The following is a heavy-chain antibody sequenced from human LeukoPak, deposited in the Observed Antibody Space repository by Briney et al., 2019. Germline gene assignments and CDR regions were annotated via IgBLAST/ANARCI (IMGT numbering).Heavy chain of an antibody. D-gene: IGHD6-19*01. CDR2: INHSGST. Sequence: SETLSLTCAVYGGSFSGYYWGWIRQPPGKGLEWIGEINHSGSTNYNPSLKSRVTISVDTSKNQFSLKLSSVTAADTAVYYCASGSISSGWAAYYFDYWGQGTLVTVSS. V-gene: IGHV4-34*01. J-gene: IGHJ4*02. CDR1: GGSFSGYY. CDR3: ASGSISSGWAAYYFDY.